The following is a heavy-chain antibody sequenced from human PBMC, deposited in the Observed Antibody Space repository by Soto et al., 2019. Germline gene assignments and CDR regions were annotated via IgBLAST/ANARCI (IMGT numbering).Heavy chain of an antibody. V-gene: IGHV4-31*03. CDR1: GGSISSGDYY. Sequence: SETLSHTCTVSGGSISSGDYYGSWLRQHPGKGLEWIGTIYFSGTTYYNPSLKSRVTISVDTSKNQFSLNLSSVTAADTAVYYCARRDRRGFSNWVDTWGKVTRVTVS. J-gene: IGHJ5*02. CDR2: IYFSGTT. CDR3: ARRDRRGFSNWVDT. D-gene: IGHD3-22*01.